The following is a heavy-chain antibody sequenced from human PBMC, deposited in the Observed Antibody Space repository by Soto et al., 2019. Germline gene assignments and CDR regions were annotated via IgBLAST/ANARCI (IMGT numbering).Heavy chain of an antibody. Sequence: DVQLVESGGGLVKPGGSLRLSCAASGFSFSDTWMNWVRQAPGRGLEWVCRIKKRRDGGTTDYAAFVRGRFTISRDDSTNALYLHMSSLKTEDTAIYYCTTIVPWGWNSWGQGTLVTVSS. J-gene: IGHJ4*02. V-gene: IGHV3-15*07. CDR3: TTIVPWGWNS. CDR2: IKKRRDGGTT. D-gene: IGHD3-16*01. CDR1: GFSFSDTW.